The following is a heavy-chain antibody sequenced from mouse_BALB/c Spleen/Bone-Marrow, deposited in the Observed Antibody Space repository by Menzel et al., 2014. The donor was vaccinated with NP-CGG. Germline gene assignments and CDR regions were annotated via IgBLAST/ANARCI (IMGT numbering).Heavy chain of an antibody. CDR2: INPSAGYT. D-gene: IGHD2-3*01. CDR3: ALYDGYSAY. Sequence: QVQLQQSGAELAKPRASVKMSCKASGYTFTSYWMHWIKQRPGQGLEWIGYINPSAGYTEYNQKFKDKATLTADKSSSTAYMQLSSLTSEDSAVYYCALYDGYSAYWGQGTLVTVSA. V-gene: IGHV1-7*01. CDR1: GYTFTSYW. J-gene: IGHJ3*01.